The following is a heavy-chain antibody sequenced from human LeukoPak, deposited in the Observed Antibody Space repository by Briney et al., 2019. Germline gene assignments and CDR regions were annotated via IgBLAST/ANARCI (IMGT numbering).Heavy chain of an antibody. J-gene: IGHJ6*02. D-gene: IGHD2/OR15-2a*01. CDR1: GFTFSSYG. V-gene: IGHV3-30*18. Sequence: GGSLRLSCAASGFTFSSYGMHWVRQAPGKGLEWVAVISYDGSNKYYADSVKGRFTISRDNSKNTLYLQMNSLRAEDTAVYYCAKDVSALSHYYGMDVWGQGTTVTV. CDR3: AKDVSALSHYYGMDV. CDR2: ISYDGSNK.